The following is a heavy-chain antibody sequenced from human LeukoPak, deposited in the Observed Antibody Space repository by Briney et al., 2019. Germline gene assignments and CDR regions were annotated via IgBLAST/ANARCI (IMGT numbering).Heavy chain of an antibody. CDR3: ARAIAVVYFDY. D-gene: IGHD6-19*01. CDR1: GGSFSGYY. Sequence: SETLSLTCAVYGGSFSGYYWSWIRQPPGKGLEWIGEINHSGSTNYNPSLKSRVTISVDTSKNQFSLKLSSVTAADTAVYYCARAIAVVYFDYWGQGTLVTVSS. J-gene: IGHJ4*02. V-gene: IGHV4-34*01. CDR2: INHSGST.